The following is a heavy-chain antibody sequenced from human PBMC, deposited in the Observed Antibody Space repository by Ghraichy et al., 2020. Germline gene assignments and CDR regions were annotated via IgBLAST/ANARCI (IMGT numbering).Heavy chain of an antibody. CDR1: GGSISSGGYY. J-gene: IGHJ3*02. CDR3: AREYSGSYGPPFDI. CDR2: IYYSGST. D-gene: IGHD1-26*01. Sequence: TLSLTCTVSGGSISSGGYYWSWIRQHPGKGLEWIGYIYYSGSTYYNPSLKSRVTISVDTSKNQFSLKLSSVTAADTAVYYCAREYSGSYGPPFDIWGQGTMVTVSS. V-gene: IGHV4-31*03.